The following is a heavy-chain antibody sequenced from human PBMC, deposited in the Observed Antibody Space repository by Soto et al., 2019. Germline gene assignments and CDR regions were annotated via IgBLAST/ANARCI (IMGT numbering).Heavy chain of an antibody. Sequence: GGSRRVCCAGSGFTFSGYSMHGVRQAPGKGLEWVAVISHDGSKTYYADSVKGRFTISRDNSKNTLFLQMNSLGPEDTAVYYCVLIWYVYRSPQSTHYPGPAPLVTLSS. CDR2: ISHDGSKT. CDR1: GFTFSGYS. J-gene: IGHJ4*02. D-gene: IGHD3-16*02. CDR3: VLIWYVYRSPQSTHY. V-gene: IGHV3-30-3*01.